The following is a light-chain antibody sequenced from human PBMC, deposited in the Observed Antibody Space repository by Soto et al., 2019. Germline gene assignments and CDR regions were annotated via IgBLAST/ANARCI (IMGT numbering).Light chain of an antibody. J-gene: IGLJ2*01. CDR2: EVS. Sequence: QSVLTQPPSASGSPGQSVTISCTGTSSDVGGYNYVSWYQQHPGKAPKLMIYEVSKRPSGVPDRFSGSKSGNTASLTVSGLQAEDEADYYCSSYAGSFSLDVVFGGGTQLTVL. CDR3: SSYAGSFSLDVV. V-gene: IGLV2-8*01. CDR1: SSDVGGYNY.